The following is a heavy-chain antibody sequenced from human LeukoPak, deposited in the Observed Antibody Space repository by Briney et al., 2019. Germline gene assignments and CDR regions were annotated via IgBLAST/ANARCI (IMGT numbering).Heavy chain of an antibody. D-gene: IGHD1-14*01. J-gene: IGHJ2*01. CDR3: ASGTFDGPLYGTYWYFHF. Sequence: SETLSFTCTVSGGSTYNIYWTWLRQPPGNGLEWIGYVYSNGNTNYSPSLKSRVTMSIETSRSQFSLTVTSVTAADTAVYYCASGTFDGPLYGTYWYFHFWGRGTLVTVSS. CDR2: VYSNGNT. V-gene: IGHV4-59*01. CDR1: GGSTYNIY.